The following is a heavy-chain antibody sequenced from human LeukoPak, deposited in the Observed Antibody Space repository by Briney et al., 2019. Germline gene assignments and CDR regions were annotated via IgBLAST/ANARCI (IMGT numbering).Heavy chain of an antibody. J-gene: IGHJ4*02. V-gene: IGHV3-15*01. CDR3: TPVMVEDRGF. Sequence: GGSLRLSCAASGFIFNKAWMNWVRQAPGKGPEWVGRIKSNNDGGTTDYASPVEGRFIISRDDSKNTVYLQMNRLIIDDTAIYYCTPVMVEDRGFWGQGTLVTVSS. D-gene: IGHD2-21*01. CDR1: GFIFNKAW. CDR2: IKSNNDGGTT.